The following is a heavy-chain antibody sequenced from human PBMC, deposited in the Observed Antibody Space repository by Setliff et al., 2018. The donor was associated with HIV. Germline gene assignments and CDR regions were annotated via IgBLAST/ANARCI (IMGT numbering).Heavy chain of an antibody. J-gene: IGHJ2*01. CDR3: ARALDFLTEQLNWFFPL. V-gene: IGHV5-51*01. D-gene: IGHD3-9*01. CDR1: GYRFTSFW. CDR2: IYPGDSDT. Sequence: GESLKISCKVDGYRFTSFWIAWVRQMPGKGLEWMGIIYPGDSDTRYSPSFQGQVTISVDKSISTAYLQWNSLKASDTAIYYCARALDFLTEQLNWFFPLWGRGTLVTVSS.